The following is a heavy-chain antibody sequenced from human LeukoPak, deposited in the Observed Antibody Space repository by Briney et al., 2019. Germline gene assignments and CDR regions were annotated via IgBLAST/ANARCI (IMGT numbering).Heavy chain of an antibody. V-gene: IGHV1-2*06. D-gene: IGHD3-9*01. Sequence: ASVKVSCKASGYTFTGYCMHWVRQAPGKGLEWMGRINPNSGGTNYAQKFQGRVTMTRDTSISTAYMELSRLRSDYTAVYDCARDDWGDYCYFDLGGCNTLVTVSS. J-gene: IGHJ2*01. CDR3: ARDDWGDYCYFDL. CDR2: INPNSGGT. CDR1: GYTFTGYC.